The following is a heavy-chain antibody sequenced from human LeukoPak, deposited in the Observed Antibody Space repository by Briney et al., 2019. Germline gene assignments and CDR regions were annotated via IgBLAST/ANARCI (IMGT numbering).Heavy chain of an antibody. CDR1: GGSISRYY. CDR2: TYYSGGT. V-gene: IGHV4-59*08. CDR3: AAYSSSWEDY. J-gene: IGHJ4*02. Sequence: SETLSLTCTVSGGSISRYYCNWIRQPPGKGLEWIGLTYYSGGTYYNPSPKSRVTISVDTSKNQFSLKLSSVTVADTAVYYCAAYSSSWEDYWGQGTLVTVSS. D-gene: IGHD6-13*01.